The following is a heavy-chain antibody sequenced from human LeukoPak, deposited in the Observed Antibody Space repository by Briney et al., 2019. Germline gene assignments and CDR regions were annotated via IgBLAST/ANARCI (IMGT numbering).Heavy chain of an antibody. CDR3: ARVGYYGSGTPYYFDY. Sequence: SQTLSLTCAISGDSVSSNSAAWNWIRQSPSRGLEWLGRTYYRSKWYNDYAVSVKSRITVNPDTSKNQFSLQLNSVTPEDTAVYYCARVGYYGSGTPYYFDYWGQGTLVTVSS. CDR1: GDSVSSNSAA. CDR2: TYYRSKWYN. J-gene: IGHJ4*02. V-gene: IGHV6-1*01. D-gene: IGHD3-10*01.